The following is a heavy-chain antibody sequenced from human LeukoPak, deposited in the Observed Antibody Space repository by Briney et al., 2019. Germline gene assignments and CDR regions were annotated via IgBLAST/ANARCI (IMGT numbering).Heavy chain of an antibody. CDR1: GFTFSRYW. Sequence: GSLRLSCAASGFTFSRYWLTWVRQAPGKGLEWVANIQQDGREKHYVDSVKGRFTISRDNAKNSLYLQMNSLRAEDTAVYYCARGGAMVRGVSPLDYWGQGTLVTVSS. CDR3: ARGGAMVRGVSPLDY. D-gene: IGHD3-10*01. V-gene: IGHV3-7*01. CDR2: IQQDGREK. J-gene: IGHJ4*02.